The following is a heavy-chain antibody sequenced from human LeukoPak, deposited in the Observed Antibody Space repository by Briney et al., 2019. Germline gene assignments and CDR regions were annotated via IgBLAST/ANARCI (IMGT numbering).Heavy chain of an antibody. D-gene: IGHD1-26*01. V-gene: IGHV4-34*01. CDR3: ARISGSYSSY. Sequence: PSETLSLTCTVYGGSFSGYYWHWIRQPPGKGLEWIGEINHSGSTNYNPSLKSRVTISLDTSKNQFSLQLSSVTAADTAVYYCARISGSYSSYWGQGTLVTVSS. CDR2: INHSGST. CDR1: GGSFSGYY. J-gene: IGHJ4*02.